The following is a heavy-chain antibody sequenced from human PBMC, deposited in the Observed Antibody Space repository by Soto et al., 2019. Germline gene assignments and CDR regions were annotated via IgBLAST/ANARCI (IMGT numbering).Heavy chain of an antibody. Sequence: QVQLVQSGAEVKKPGASVKVSCKASGYTFTDYYLHWVRQAPGQGLEWVGWINPDGGATNYPQNFQGRVTMTRDTSINTVYMELINLRSDDTAVYFCARDLLQQRWFDPWGQGTLVTVSS. CDR1: GYTFTDYY. V-gene: IGHV1-2*02. CDR3: ARDLLQQRWFDP. CDR2: INPDGGAT. J-gene: IGHJ5*02.